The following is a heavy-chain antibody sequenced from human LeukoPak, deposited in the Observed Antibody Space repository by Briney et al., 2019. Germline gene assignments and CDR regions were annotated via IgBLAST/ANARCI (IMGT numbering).Heavy chain of an antibody. D-gene: IGHD2-21*01. V-gene: IGHV3-30*04. CDR1: GFTFSSHA. CDR2: ISFDGSNK. CDR3: ARGGFPPKFYGIDL. Sequence: PGGSLRLSCAASGFTFSSHAMHWVRQAPGRGLKWVAVISFDGSNKYYADSVKGRFTISRDNSKNTLYLQMNSLSAEDTAAYYCARGGFPPKFYGIDLWGHGTTVTVAS. J-gene: IGHJ6*02.